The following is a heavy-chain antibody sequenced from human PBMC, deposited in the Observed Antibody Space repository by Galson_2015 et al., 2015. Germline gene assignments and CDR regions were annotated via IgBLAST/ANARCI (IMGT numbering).Heavy chain of an antibody. D-gene: IGHD3-10*01. CDR3: ARLERHSYGIYSSYCFES. J-gene: IGHJ4*02. CDR2: IYNDGKI. CDR1: GFTVSTYY. V-gene: IGHV3-53*01. Sequence: SLRLSCAASGFTVSTYYMSWARQAPGKGLEWVSCIYNDGKIYYTDSVRGRITISRDSSKNMLSLQMSTLRAEDTAVYYCARLERHSYGIYSSYCFESWGQGTLVTVSS.